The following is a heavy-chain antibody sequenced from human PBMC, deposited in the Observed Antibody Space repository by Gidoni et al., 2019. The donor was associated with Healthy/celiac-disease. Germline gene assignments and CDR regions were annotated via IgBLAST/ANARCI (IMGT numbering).Heavy chain of an antibody. D-gene: IGHD3-10*01. CDR2: ISGRGGST. J-gene: IGHJ4*02. V-gene: IGHV3-23*01. CDR3: AKDKVRGVKLPVH. CDR1: GFTFSSYA. Sequence: EVQLLESGGGLVQLGGSLRLSCAASGFTFSSYAMSWVRQAPGKGLEWVSAISGRGGSTYYADSVKGRFTISRDNSKNTLYLQMNSLRAEDTAVYYCAKDKVRGVKLPVHWGQGTLVTVSS.